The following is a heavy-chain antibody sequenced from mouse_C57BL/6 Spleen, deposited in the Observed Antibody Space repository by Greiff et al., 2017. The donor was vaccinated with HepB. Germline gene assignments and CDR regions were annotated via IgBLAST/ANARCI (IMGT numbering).Heavy chain of an antibody. V-gene: IGHV1-74*01. J-gene: IGHJ2*01. D-gene: IGHD2-1*01. Sequence: QVQLQQPGAELVKPGASVKVSCKASGYTFTRYWMHWVKQRPGQGLEWIGRIHPSDSDTNSNQKFKGKATLTVDKSSSTAYMQLSSLTSEDSAVYYCAITEIYYGNDCWGQGTTLTVS. CDR3: AITEIYYGNDC. CDR2: IHPSDSDT. CDR1: GYTFTRYW.